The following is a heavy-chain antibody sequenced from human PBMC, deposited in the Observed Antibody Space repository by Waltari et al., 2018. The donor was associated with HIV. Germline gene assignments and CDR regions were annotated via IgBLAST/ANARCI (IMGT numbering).Heavy chain of an antibody. CDR1: GYTFTSYG. CDR3: ARQRLASVVGNYYYGMDV. V-gene: IGHV1-3*01. J-gene: IGHJ6*02. Sequence: QVHLVQSGAEVKKPGASVKVSCKASGYTFTSYGFNWVRQAPGQRPEWMGWISAGNGDTKYSPKFQGRVTITRDTSANTAYMEMSRLTSEDTAVYFCARQRLASVVGNYYYGMDVWGQGTTVTVSS. CDR2: ISAGNGDT. D-gene: IGHD2-21*01.